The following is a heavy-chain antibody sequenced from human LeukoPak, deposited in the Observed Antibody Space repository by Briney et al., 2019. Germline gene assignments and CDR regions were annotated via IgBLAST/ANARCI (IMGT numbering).Heavy chain of an antibody. CDR2: ISGSDPGT. Sequence: GGSLRLSCVASGFTFKNYAMSWVRRVPGQGLEWVSAISGSDPGTYYADSVRGRFTISRDNSKNTLYLLMSRLRAQDAAIYYCAKAPRGRCTGAICYPFDYWGQGALVTVSS. CDR1: GFTFKNYA. CDR3: AKAPRGRCTGAICYPFDY. J-gene: IGHJ4*02. D-gene: IGHD2-15*01. V-gene: IGHV3-23*01.